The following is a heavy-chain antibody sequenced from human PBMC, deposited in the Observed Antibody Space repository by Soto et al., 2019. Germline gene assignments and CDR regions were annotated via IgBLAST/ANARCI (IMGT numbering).Heavy chain of an antibody. Sequence: SETLSLTCIVSGESISSSSYYWGWIRQPPGKGSEWIGSIYYSGRTYYNPSFKSRVTISIDTSKNQFSLKLSSVTATDTAVYYCARQRTTVVTQAYFDHWGQGALVTVSS. V-gene: IGHV4-39*01. CDR1: GESISSSSYY. J-gene: IGHJ4*02. D-gene: IGHD2-21*02. CDR3: ARQRTTVVTQAYFDH. CDR2: IYYSGRT.